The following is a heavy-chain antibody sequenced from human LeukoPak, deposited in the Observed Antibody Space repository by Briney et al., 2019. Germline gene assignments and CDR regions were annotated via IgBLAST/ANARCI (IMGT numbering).Heavy chain of an antibody. J-gene: IGHJ4*02. D-gene: IGHD3-16*02. Sequence: PWGSLRLSCAASGFTFSSYAMSWVRQAPGKGLEWVSAISGCGGSTYYADSVKGRFTISRDNSKNTLYLQMNSLRAEDTAVYYCWVTFGGVITTRGDYWGQGTLVTVSS. V-gene: IGHV3-23*01. CDR3: WVTFGGVITTRGDY. CDR2: ISGCGGST. CDR1: GFTFSSYA.